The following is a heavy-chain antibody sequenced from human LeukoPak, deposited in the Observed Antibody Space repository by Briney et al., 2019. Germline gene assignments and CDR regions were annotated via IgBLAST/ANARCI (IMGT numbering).Heavy chain of an antibody. J-gene: IGHJ4*02. D-gene: IGHD2-15*01. CDR1: DYTFTSYG. Sequence: ASVKVSCKASDYTFTSYGISWVRQAPGQGLEWMGWVSTYNGNTNYAQKLQGRVTMTTDTSTSTAYMELRSLRSDDAAVYYCARGPYCSGGPGYSQYYDYWGQGTLVIVSS. CDR2: VSTYNGNT. V-gene: IGHV1-18*01. CDR3: ARGPYCSGGPGYSQYYDY.